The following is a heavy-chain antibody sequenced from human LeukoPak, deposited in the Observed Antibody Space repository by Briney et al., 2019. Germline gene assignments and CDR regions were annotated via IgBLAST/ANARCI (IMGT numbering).Heavy chain of an antibody. V-gene: IGHV3-11*06. D-gene: IGHD3-9*01. CDR1: GFTFSDYY. CDR3: ARDRLHYDSLTGYPAD. J-gene: IGHJ4*02. Sequence: PGGSLRLSCAASGFTFSDYYMSWIRQAPGKGLEWVSYISSSSSYTNYADSVKGRFTISRDNSKNTLYLQMNSLRAEDTAVYYCARDRLHYDSLTGYPADWGQGTLVTVSS. CDR2: ISSSSSYT.